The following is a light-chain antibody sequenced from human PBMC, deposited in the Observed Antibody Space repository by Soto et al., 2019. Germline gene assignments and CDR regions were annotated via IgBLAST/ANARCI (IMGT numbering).Light chain of an antibody. J-gene: IGKJ1*01. CDR3: QQYYSYSWT. CDR2: KAS. Sequence: DIQMTQSPFTLSASVGDRVTITCRASQSISSWLAWYQQKPGKAPKLLIYKASSLESGVPSRFSGSGSGTEFTLTISSLQPDDFATYYCQQYYSYSWTFGQGTKVEIK. CDR1: QSISSW. V-gene: IGKV1-5*03.